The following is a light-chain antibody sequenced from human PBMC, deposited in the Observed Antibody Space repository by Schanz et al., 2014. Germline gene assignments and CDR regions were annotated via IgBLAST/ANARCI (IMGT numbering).Light chain of an antibody. Sequence: QSVLTQSPSASASLGASVKVTCTLSSGHSKYVIAWHQQQPEKGPRYLMKINSDGSHSKGDGIPDRFSGSSSGAERYLTISSLQSEDEADYYCQTWGTGIRVFGTGTKLTVL. CDR3: QTWGTGIRV. CDR1: SGHSKYV. J-gene: IGLJ1*01. V-gene: IGLV4-69*01. CDR2: INSDGSH.